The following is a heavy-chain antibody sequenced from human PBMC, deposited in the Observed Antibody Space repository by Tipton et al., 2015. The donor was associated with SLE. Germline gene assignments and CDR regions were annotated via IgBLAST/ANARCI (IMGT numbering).Heavy chain of an antibody. CDR3: ARGGGLTTVTTYAFDI. CDR1: GGSISSYY. V-gene: IGHV4-59*01. CDR2: IYYSGST. Sequence: TLSLTCTVSGGSISSYYWSWIRQPPGKGLEWIGYIYYSGSTNYNPSLKSRVTISVDTPKNQFSLKLSSVTAADTAVYYCARGGGLTTVTTYAFDIWGQGTMVTVSS. J-gene: IGHJ3*02. D-gene: IGHD4-17*01.